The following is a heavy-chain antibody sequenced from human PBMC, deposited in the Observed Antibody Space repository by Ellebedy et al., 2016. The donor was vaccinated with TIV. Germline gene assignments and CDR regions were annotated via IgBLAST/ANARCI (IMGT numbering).Heavy chain of an antibody. J-gene: IGHJ4*02. CDR2: IEPSDSYT. CDR3: ARHTPGFGESIDY. D-gene: IGHD3-10*01. V-gene: IGHV5-10-1*01. Sequence: GESLKISCKGSGYSFTSYWISWVRQMPGKGLEWMGRIEPSDSYTNYSPSFQGHVTISADKSISTAYLQWSSLKASDTAMYYCARHTPGFGESIDYWGQGTLVTVSS. CDR1: GYSFTSYW.